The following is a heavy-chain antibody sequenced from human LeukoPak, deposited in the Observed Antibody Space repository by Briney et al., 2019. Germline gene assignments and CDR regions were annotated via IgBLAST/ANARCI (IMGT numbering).Heavy chain of an antibody. CDR1: GYTFTNYD. V-gene: IGHV1-8*01. Sequence: ASVKVSCKTSGYTFTNYDINWVRQATGQGLEWMGYMNPNSGNTGYAQRFQGRITMTRSTSISTAYMELSSLTSEDTAVYYCARVSLYSGYESDYWGQGTLVTVSS. CDR2: MNPNSGNT. CDR3: ARVSLYSGYESDY. D-gene: IGHD5-12*01. J-gene: IGHJ4*02.